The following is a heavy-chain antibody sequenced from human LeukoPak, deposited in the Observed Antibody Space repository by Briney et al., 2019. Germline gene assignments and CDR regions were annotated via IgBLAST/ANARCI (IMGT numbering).Heavy chain of an antibody. CDR3: ARQNVAGDFDY. V-gene: IGHV4-39*01. J-gene: IGHJ4*02. CDR2: IYYSGST. CDR1: GGSISSSSYY. Sequence: SETLSLTCTVSGGSISSSSYYWGWIRQPPGKGLEWIGSIYYSGSTYYNPSLKSRVTISVDTSKNQFSLKLSSVTAADTAVYYCARQNVAGDFDYWGQGTLVTVSS. D-gene: IGHD6-19*01.